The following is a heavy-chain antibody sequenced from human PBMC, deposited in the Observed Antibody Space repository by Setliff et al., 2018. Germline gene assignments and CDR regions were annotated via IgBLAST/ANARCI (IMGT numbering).Heavy chain of an antibody. V-gene: IGHV3-7*01. CDR1: GFSFSNCW. CDR2: INPHASEK. D-gene: IGHD3-10*01. CDR3: FGAGTCSY. Sequence: GGSLRLSCAASGFSFSNCWVSWVRQAPGKGLEWLASINPHASEKYYVDSVKGRFTISRDNAKDSLSLQMNSLRTEDTAVYYCFGAGTCSYWGQGTLVTVSS. J-gene: IGHJ4*02.